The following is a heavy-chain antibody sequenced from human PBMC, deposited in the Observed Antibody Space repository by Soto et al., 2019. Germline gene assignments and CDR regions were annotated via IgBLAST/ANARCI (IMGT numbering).Heavy chain of an antibody. CDR3: AKDGPPPSPRMDV. J-gene: IGHJ6*02. Sequence: GGSLRLSCAAPGFTFFAYAMTWVRQAPGKGLGWVPTISGSGGYTYYADSVKGRFTISRDSSKNTLYLQIHSLRAEDTAIYYCAKDGPPPSPRMDVWGQGTMVTVSS. CDR2: ISGSGGYT. CDR1: GFTFFAYA. V-gene: IGHV3-23*01.